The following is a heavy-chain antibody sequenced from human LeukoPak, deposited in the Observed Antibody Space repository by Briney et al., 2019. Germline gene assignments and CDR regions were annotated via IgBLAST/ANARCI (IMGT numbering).Heavy chain of an antibody. Sequence: HPGRSLRLSCAVSGFTFDDYAMHWVRQVPGKGLEWVSGINWNSDSIGYADSVKGRFTTSRDNAKNSLYLQMNSLRADDTAVYYCARGITADYWGQGTLVTVSS. CDR2: INWNSDSI. V-gene: IGHV3-9*01. CDR1: GFTFDDYA. J-gene: IGHJ4*02. D-gene: IGHD3-16*01. CDR3: ARGITADY.